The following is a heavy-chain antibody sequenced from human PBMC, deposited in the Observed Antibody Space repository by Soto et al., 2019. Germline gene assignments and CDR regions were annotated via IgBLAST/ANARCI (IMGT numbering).Heavy chain of an antibody. D-gene: IGHD6-6*01. J-gene: IGHJ5*02. V-gene: IGHV1-2*02. Sequence: GASVKVSCKASGFSFTGYYIHWQRQAPGQGLEWMGWINAHSGGTEYAQKFQGRVTLTRDTCISTAYMTLSSLRSDDTAIYYCAKDLTRQLAYWLDPWGQGTQVTVSS. CDR2: INAHSGGT. CDR3: AKDLTRQLAYWLDP. CDR1: GFSFTGYY.